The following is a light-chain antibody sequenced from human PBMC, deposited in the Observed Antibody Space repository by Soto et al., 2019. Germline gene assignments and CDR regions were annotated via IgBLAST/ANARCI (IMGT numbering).Light chain of an antibody. V-gene: IGKV3D-15*01. Sequence: EIVMTQSPATLSVSPGDRATLSCGASQSVDNDLAWYQQKPGQPPRLLIYDASTRATGIPARFSGSQSGTEFTLTISSLLSEDFAVYSCQQYNNWPLTFGGGTKVEIK. CDR2: DAS. J-gene: IGKJ4*01. CDR3: QQYNNWPLT. CDR1: QSVDND.